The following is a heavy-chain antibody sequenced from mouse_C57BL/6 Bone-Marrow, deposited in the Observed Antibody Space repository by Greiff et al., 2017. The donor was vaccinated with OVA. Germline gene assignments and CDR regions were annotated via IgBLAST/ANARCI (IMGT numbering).Heavy chain of an antibody. V-gene: IGHV14-3*01. CDR2: IDPANGNT. D-gene: IGHD2-1*01. CDR3: ARYPYYGNLYAMDY. Sequence: VQLKESVAELVRPGASVKLSCTASGFNIKNTYMHWVKQRPEQGLEWIGRIDPANGNTKYAPKFQGKATITADTSSNTAYLQLSSLTSEDTAIYDCARYPYYGNLYAMDYWGQGTSVTVSS. CDR1: GFNIKNTY. J-gene: IGHJ4*01.